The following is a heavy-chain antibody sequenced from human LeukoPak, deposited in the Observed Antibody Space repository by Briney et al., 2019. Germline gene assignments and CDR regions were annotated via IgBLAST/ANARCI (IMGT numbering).Heavy chain of an antibody. J-gene: IGHJ4*02. CDR2: IIPIFGTA. CDR1: GGTFSSYA. V-gene: IGHV1-69*13. D-gene: IGHD5-12*01. CDR3: AKIGGYSGYDGDY. Sequence: SVKVSCKASGGTFSSYAISWVRQAPGQGLEWMGGIIPIFGTANYAQKFQGRVTITADESTSTAYMELSSLRSEDTAVYYCAKIGGYSGYDGDYWGQGTLVTVSS.